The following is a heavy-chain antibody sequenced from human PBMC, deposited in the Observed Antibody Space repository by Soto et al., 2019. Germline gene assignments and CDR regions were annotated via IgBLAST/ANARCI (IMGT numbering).Heavy chain of an antibody. V-gene: IGHV3-23*01. CDR3: AKYWGSGWFRAYFDN. CDR1: GFTFDTYG. Sequence: EGQLLESGGGLAQPGGSLRLSCEVFGFTFDTYGMSWVRQAPGKGLEWVAAITGRGDRTDYADSVKGRSTISRDNSNNTLYLEMNSLRAEDTAVYYCAKYWGSGWFRAYFDNWGQGTQVTVSS. J-gene: IGHJ4*02. D-gene: IGHD6-19*01. CDR2: ITGRGDRT.